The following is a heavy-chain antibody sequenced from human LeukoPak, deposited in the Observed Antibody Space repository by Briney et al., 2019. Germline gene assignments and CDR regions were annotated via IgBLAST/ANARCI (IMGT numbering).Heavy chain of an antibody. D-gene: IGHD6-19*01. J-gene: IGHJ4*02. CDR2: ISYDGSNK. Sequence: GGSLRLSCAASGFTFSSYAMHWVRQAPGKGLEWVAVISYDGSNKYYADSVKGRFTISRDNSKNTLYLQMNSLRAEDTAVYYRARGQAGFDYWGQGTLVTVSS. CDR3: ARGQAGFDY. V-gene: IGHV3-30*04. CDR1: GFTFSSYA.